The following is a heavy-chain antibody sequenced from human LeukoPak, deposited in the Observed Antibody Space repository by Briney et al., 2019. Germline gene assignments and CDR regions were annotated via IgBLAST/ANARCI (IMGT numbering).Heavy chain of an antibody. CDR2: INHSGST. CDR1: GGSFSGYY. V-gene: IGHV4-34*01. J-gene: IGHJ4*02. D-gene: IGHD3-3*01. CDR3: ARANYDFWSGYYWNYYFDY. Sequence: SEALSLTCAVYGGSFSGYYWSWIRQPPGKGLEWIGEINHSGSTNYNPSLKSRVTISVDTSKNQFSLKLSSVTAADTAVYYCARANYDFWSGYYWNYYFDYWGQGTLVTVSS.